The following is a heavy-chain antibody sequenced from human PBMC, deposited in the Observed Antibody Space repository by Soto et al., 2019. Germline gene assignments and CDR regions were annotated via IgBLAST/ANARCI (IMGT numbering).Heavy chain of an antibody. CDR1: GGYMSSIGYY. CDR3: ALGRIVVMVAAVGVGGFDI. CDR2: IYYSGRT. J-gene: IGHJ3*02. D-gene: IGHD2-15*01. V-gene: IGHV4-39*01. Sequence: QLQLQESGPGLAKPSETLSLTCTVSGGYMSSIGYYWGWIRQPPGKGLEWIGNIYYSGRTYYNPSLKSRVTISIDTSENKFSLKLSSVTAADTAVYYCALGRIVVMVAAVGVGGFDIWGQGTMVTVSS.